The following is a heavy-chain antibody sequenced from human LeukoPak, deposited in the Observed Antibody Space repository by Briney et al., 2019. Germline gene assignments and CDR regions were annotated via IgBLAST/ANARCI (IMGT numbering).Heavy chain of an antibody. D-gene: IGHD1-26*01. CDR1: GYTFTGYY. CDR2: INPNSGGT. CDR3: ARALGELLKSGEDNWFDP. Sequence: ASVKVSCKASGYTFTGYYMHWVRQAPGQGLEWMGWINPNSGGTNYAQKFQGRVTMTRDTSISTAYMELSRLRSDDTAVYYCARALGELLKSGEDNWFDPWGQGTLVTVSS. J-gene: IGHJ5*02. V-gene: IGHV1-2*02.